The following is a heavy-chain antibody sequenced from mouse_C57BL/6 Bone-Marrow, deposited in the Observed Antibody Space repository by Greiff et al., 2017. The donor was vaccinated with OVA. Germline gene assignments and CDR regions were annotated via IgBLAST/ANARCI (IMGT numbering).Heavy chain of an antibody. CDR3: AAYSNYWYYFDY. Sequence: QVQLQQSGAELVRPGTSVTMSCKASGYTFTNYGIGWVKQRPGQGLEWIGDIYPGGGYNNYNEKFKGKGTLTADKSSSTAYMQFSSLTSEDSAVYYSAAYSNYWYYFDYWGQGTTLTVSS. CDR2: IYPGGGYN. CDR1: GYTFTNYG. V-gene: IGHV1-63*01. D-gene: IGHD2-5*01. J-gene: IGHJ2*01.